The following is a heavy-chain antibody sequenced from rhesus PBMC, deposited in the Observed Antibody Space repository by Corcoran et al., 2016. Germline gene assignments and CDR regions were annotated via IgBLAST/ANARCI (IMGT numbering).Heavy chain of an antibody. CDR3: ARDYGDDESPYFDY. V-gene: IGHV4-160*01. Sequence: QVQLQESGPGLVTPSETLSLTCAVSGGPLSSNYWRWIRHPPGKGLEWIGRIYCSGGCTDYNPSLKSRVTISTDTSKNQFSLKLSSVTAADTAVYYCARDYGDDESPYFDYWGQGVLVTVSS. J-gene: IGHJ4*01. CDR2: IYCSGGCT. D-gene: IGHD4-17*01. CDR1: GGPLSSNY.